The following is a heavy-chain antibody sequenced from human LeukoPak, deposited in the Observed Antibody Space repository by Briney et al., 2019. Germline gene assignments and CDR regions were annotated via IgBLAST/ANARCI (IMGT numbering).Heavy chain of an antibody. CDR1: GYRFTSYW. D-gene: IGHD1-26*01. CDR2: IYPGDSDT. J-gene: IGHJ5*02. V-gene: IGHV5-51*01. Sequence: GESLKISFQGSGYRFTSYWIGWVRPMPGKGLEWMGIIYPGDSDTRYSPSFQGQVTISADKSISTAYLQWSSLKASDTAMYYCARYWEGNWFDPWGQGTLVTVSS. CDR3: ARYWEGNWFDP.